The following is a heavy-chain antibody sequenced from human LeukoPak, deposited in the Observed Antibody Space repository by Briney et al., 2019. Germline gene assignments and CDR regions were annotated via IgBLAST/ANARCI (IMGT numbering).Heavy chain of an antibody. Sequence: SETLSLTCTVSGAAISSYYWSWIRQPPGKGLEWIGYIYYSGRTNYNPSLKSRVTISVDTSKNQFSLRLSSVTAADTAVYYCARHRYYYDSSGYYYQPWGQGTLVTVSS. J-gene: IGHJ5*02. V-gene: IGHV4-59*01. CDR2: IYYSGRT. CDR3: ARHRYYYDSSGYYYQP. CDR1: GAAISSYY. D-gene: IGHD3-22*01.